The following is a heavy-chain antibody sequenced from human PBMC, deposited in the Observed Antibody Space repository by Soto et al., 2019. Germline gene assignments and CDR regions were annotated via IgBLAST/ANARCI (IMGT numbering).Heavy chain of an antibody. Sequence: QVQLVQSGAEVKKPGSSVKVSCKASGGTFSSYAISWVRQAPGQGLEWMGGIIPIFGTANYAQKFQGRVTITADESTSTAYREPSSLMTEYTAVNYSARERGARVYSNVPNYYYYYGMDVWGQGTTVTVSS. J-gene: IGHJ6*02. V-gene: IGHV1-69*01. CDR3: ARERGARVYSNVPNYYYYYGMDV. D-gene: IGHD5-18*01. CDR1: GGTFSSYA. CDR2: IIPIFGTA.